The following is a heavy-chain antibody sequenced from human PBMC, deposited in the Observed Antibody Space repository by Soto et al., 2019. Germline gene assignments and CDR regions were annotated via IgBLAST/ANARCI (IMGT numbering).Heavy chain of an antibody. CDR3: TTGVGWFGELGWFDP. J-gene: IGHJ5*02. V-gene: IGHV3-15*01. CDR2: IKSKTDCGTT. D-gene: IGHD3-10*01. Sequence: RGSLRLSCAASGFSFSSYAMSWVRQAPGKGLEWVGRIKSKTDCGTTDYAAPGKGRFTISRDDSKNTLYLQMNSLKTEDTAVYHSTTGVGWFGELGWFDPWGQGNLVTVSS. CDR1: GFSFSSYA.